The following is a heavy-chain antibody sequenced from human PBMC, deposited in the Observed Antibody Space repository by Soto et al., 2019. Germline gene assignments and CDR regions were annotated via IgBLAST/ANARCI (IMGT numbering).Heavy chain of an antibody. J-gene: IGHJ4*02. Sequence: EVQLLESGGGVVQPGGSLRLSFAASGFTFSSYAMSWVRQAPGKGLEWVSAISGSGGSTYYADSVKGRFTISRDNSKNTLYLQMSSLRAEDTAVYYCAKDGSVAGRGYFDYWGQGTLVTVSS. CDR1: GFTFSSYA. D-gene: IGHD6-19*01. CDR3: AKDGSVAGRGYFDY. CDR2: ISGSGGST. V-gene: IGHV3-23*01.